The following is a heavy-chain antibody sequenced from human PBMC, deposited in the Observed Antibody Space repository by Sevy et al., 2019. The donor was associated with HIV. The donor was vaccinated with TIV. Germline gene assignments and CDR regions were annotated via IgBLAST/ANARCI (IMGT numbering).Heavy chain of an antibody. CDR1: GYSFTSYW. Sequence: GESLKISCKGSGYSFTSYWIGWVRQMPGKGLEWMGIIYPGDSDTKYSPSFQGQVTISADKSISTAYLQWISLKASDTAIYYCATGIVVDGLTNGFDIWGQGTMVTVSS. CDR3: ATGIVVDGLTNGFDI. D-gene: IGHD3-22*01. V-gene: IGHV5-51*01. J-gene: IGHJ3*02. CDR2: IYPGDSDT.